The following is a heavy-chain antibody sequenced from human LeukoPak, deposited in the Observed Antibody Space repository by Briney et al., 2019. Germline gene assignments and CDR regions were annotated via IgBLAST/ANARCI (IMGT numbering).Heavy chain of an antibody. Sequence: GGSLRLSCAASGFTFSSYTMNWVRQAPGKGLEWVSSISSSSSHIYYADSVKGRFTISRDNAKKSLYLQMNSLRAEDTAVYYCARDRSPGYFDPWGQGTLVTVSS. V-gene: IGHV3-21*01. D-gene: IGHD3-10*01. CDR2: ISSSSSHI. CDR1: GFTFSSYT. CDR3: ARDRSPGYFDP. J-gene: IGHJ4*02.